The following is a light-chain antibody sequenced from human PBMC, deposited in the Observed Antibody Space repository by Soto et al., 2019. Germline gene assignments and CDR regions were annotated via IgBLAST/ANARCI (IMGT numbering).Light chain of an antibody. CDR1: QSISSW. V-gene: IGKV1-5*03. CDR3: QQYYSYPIT. Sequence: DIQMTQSLSTVCRPVVDRDTITCRSSQSISSWLAWYKKKKGKDTKLLIYKAYTLESGVPSRFSVSGSGKELTLTIRSLQLDDFATDYCQQYYSYPITFGQGTKVDIK. J-gene: IGKJ3*01. CDR2: KAY.